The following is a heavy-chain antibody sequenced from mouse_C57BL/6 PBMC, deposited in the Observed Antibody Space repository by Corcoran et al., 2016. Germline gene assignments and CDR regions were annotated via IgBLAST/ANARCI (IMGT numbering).Heavy chain of an antibody. CDR3: ARDRTGTSLYAMYY. V-gene: IGHV1-19*01. CDR2: INPYNGGT. J-gene: IGHJ4*01. CDR1: GYTFTDYY. D-gene: IGHD4-1*01. Sequence: EVQLQQSGLVLVKPGASVKMSCKASGYTFTDYYMNWVKQSHGKSLEWIGVINPYNGGTSYNQKFKGKATLTVDKSSSTAYMELNSLTSEDSAVYYCARDRTGTSLYAMYYWGQGTSVTVSS.